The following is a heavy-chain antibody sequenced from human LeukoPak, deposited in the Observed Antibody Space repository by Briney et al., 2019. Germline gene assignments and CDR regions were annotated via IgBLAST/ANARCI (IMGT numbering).Heavy chain of an antibody. CDR3: ARDRGNSYGNYYYYYGMDV. CDR1: GGSISSYY. CDR2: IYYSGST. D-gene: IGHD5-18*01. V-gene: IGHV4-59*01. Sequence: KTSETLSLTCTVSGGSISSYYWSWIRQPPGKGLEWIGYIYYSGSTNYNPSLKSRVTISVDTSKNQFSLKLSSVTAADTAVYYCARDRGNSYGNYYYYYGMDVWGQGTTVTVSS. J-gene: IGHJ6*02.